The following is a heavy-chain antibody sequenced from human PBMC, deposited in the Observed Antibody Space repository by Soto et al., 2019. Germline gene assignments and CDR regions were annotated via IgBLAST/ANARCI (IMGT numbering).Heavy chain of an antibody. CDR1: GYSFTSYW. Sequence: PGESLKISCKGSGYSFTSYWIGWVRQMPGKGLEWMGIIYPGDSDTRYSPSFQGQVTISADKSISTAYLQWSSLKASDTAMYYCARRPGIAAAGGWFDPWGQGTLVTAPQ. J-gene: IGHJ5*02. CDR3: ARRPGIAAAGGWFDP. CDR2: IYPGDSDT. V-gene: IGHV5-51*01. D-gene: IGHD6-13*01.